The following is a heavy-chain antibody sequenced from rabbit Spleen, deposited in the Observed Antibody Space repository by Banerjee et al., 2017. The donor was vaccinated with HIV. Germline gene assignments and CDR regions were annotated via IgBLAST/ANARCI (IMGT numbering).Heavy chain of an antibody. Sequence: QSLEESGGDLVKPGASLTLTCTASRFSFSNKYVMCWVRQAPGKGLEWIRYIYAGSSGSTSYASCVNARFTISKPSSTTVTLQMPSLTAADTATYFCARDLGYSSGWDAFDPWGQGTLVTVS. J-gene: IGHJ2*01. CDR1: RFSFSNKYV. CDR2: IYAGSSGST. CDR3: ARDLGYSSGWDAFDP. V-gene: IGHV1S40*01. D-gene: IGHD4-1*01.